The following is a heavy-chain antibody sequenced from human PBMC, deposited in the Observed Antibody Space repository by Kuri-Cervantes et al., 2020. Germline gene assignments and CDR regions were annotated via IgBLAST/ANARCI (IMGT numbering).Heavy chain of an antibody. CDR2: ISGSGGST. D-gene: IGHD1-26*01. J-gene: IGHJ4*02. CDR3: AKSLEAEWELLDY. V-gene: IGHV3-23*01. Sequence: GGSLRLSCAASGFTFSSYAMSWVRQAPGKGLEWVSAISGSGGSTYYADSVKGRFTISRDNSKNTLYLQMNSLRVEDTAAYYCAKSLEAEWELLDYWGQGTLVTVSS. CDR1: GFTFSSYA.